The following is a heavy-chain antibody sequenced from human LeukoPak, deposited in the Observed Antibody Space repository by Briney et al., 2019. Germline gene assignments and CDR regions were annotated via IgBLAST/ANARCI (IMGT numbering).Heavy chain of an antibody. V-gene: IGHV3-64D*08. CDR3: VNQISGWVY. CDR1: GFTFRSYA. J-gene: IGHJ4*02. CDR2: INSNGGST. Sequence: GGSLRLSCSASGFTFRSYAMHWVRQAPEKGLEYVSAINSNGGSTYYADSVKGRFTISRDNSKNTLYLQMRSLRAEDTAVYYCVNQISGWVYWGQGTLVTVSS. D-gene: IGHD6-19*01.